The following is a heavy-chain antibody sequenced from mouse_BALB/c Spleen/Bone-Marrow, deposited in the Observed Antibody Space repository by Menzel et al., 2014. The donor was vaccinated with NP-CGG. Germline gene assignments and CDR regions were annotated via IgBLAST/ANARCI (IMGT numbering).Heavy chain of an antibody. D-gene: IGHD4-1*01. CDR2: INPSTGYT. CDR1: GYTFTSYW. CDR3: ARSRTGTYFDY. V-gene: IGHV1-7*01. Sequence: QVQLKQSGAELAKPGASVKMSCKASGYTFTSYWMHWVKQRPGQGLEWIGYINPSTGYTEYNQKFKDKATLTADKSSSTAYMQLSSLTSEDSAVYYCARSRTGTYFDYWGQSTTLTVSS. J-gene: IGHJ2*01.